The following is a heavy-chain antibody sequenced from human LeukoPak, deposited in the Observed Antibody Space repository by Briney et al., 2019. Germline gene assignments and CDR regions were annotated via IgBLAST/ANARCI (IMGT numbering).Heavy chain of an antibody. V-gene: IGHV4-39*07. D-gene: IGHD5-18*01. CDR3: ARGDLLTAVDY. Sequence: SETLSLTCTVSGGSISITSYYWGWIRQPPGKGLEWIGSMYSSGSTYYNPSLKSRVTISVDTSKNQFSLKLSSVTAADTAVYYCARGDLLTAVDYWGQGTLVTVSS. CDR1: GGSISITSYY. J-gene: IGHJ4*02. CDR2: MYSSGST.